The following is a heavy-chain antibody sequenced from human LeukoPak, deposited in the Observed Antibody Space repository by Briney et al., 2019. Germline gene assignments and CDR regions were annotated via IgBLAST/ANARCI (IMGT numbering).Heavy chain of an antibody. J-gene: IGHJ4*02. V-gene: IGHV3-74*01. CDR2: INSDGSGT. D-gene: IGHD2-8*01. CDR1: GFTFSSHW. Sequence: GGSLRLSCAASGFTFSSHWMHWVRQAPGKGRVWVSRINSDGSGTIYADSVKGRFTISRDNAKSTLDLQMNSLRAEDTAVYYCARGEKSWINGFDLWGQGTLVTVSS. CDR3: ARGEKSWINGFDL.